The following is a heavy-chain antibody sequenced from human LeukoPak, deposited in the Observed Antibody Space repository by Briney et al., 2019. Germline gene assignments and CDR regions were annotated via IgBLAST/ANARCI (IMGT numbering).Heavy chain of an antibody. V-gene: IGHV1-2*02. Sequence: ASVKVSFKASGYTITGYYIDWVRQAPGRGLEWMGWINPNSGDTNYAQKFQGRVTMTRDTSINTAFMELSRLRSDDTAVYYCARDRHWNPGNFDYWGQGTLVTVSS. J-gene: IGHJ4*02. CDR1: GYTITGYY. CDR3: ARDRHWNPGNFDY. CDR2: INPNSGDT. D-gene: IGHD1-1*01.